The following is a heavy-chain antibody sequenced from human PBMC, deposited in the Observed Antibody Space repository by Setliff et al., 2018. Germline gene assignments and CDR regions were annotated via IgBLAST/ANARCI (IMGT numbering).Heavy chain of an antibody. Sequence: ASVKVSCKASGYTFTSYDINWVRQAPGQGLEWMGWINTNTGNPTYAQGFTGRFVFSLDTSVSTAYLQISSLKAEDTAVYYCTSSSSPRGGAFDIWGQGTMVTVS. J-gene: IGHJ3*02. D-gene: IGHD6-6*01. CDR3: TSSSSPRGGAFDI. CDR2: INTNTGNP. V-gene: IGHV7-4-1*02. CDR1: GYTFTSYD.